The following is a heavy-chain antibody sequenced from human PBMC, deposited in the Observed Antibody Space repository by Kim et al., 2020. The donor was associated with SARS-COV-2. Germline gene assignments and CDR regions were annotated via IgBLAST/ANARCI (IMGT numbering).Heavy chain of an antibody. D-gene: IGHD6-13*01. V-gene: IGHV3-23*01. Sequence: ADPVKGRFTISRDNSKTTLYLQMNSLRAEDTAVYYCAKELQQLVDYGMDVWGQGTTVTVSS. CDR3: AKELQQLVDYGMDV. J-gene: IGHJ6*02.